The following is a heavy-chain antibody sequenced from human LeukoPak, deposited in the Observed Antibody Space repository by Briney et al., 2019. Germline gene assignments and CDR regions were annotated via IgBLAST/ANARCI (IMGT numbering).Heavy chain of an antibody. Sequence: GGSLRFSCAVSGFTVGSKYMSWVRQAPGKGLEWLSVIHDGDATIYADSVKARITISRDHSKNTLYLQMNSLRVEDTAVYYCARLATSTGSYVDYWGQGTLVTVSS. CDR3: ARLATSTGSYVDY. V-gene: IGHV3-53*01. J-gene: IGHJ4*02. D-gene: IGHD3-16*01. CDR1: GFTVGSKY. CDR2: IHDGDAT.